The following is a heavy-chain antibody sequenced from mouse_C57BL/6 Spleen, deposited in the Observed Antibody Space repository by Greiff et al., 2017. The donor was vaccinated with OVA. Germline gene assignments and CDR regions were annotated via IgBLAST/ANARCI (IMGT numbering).Heavy chain of an antibody. CDR2: INPSNGGT. J-gene: IGHJ1*03. D-gene: IGHD1-1*01. CDR3: ARPFYYYGREGYFDV. V-gene: IGHV1-53*01. Sequence: QVQLQQPGTELVKPGASVKLSCKASGYTFTSYWMHWVKQRPGQGLEWIGNINPSNGGTTYNEKFKSKATLTVDKASSTAYMQLSSLTSEDSAVYYCARPFYYYGREGYFDVWGTGTTVTVSS. CDR1: GYTFTSYW.